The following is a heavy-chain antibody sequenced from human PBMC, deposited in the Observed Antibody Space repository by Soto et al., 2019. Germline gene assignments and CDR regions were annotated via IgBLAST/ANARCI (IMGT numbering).Heavy chain of an antibody. Sequence: LEILSLTCTVSGGSISSYYWSWIRQPPGKGLEWIGYIYYSGSTNYNPSLKSRVTISVDTSKNQFSLKLSSVTAADTAVYYCARHRGLERRPPPLPFDYWGQGTLVTVSS. CDR2: IYYSGST. CDR1: GGSISSYY. D-gene: IGHD1-1*01. V-gene: IGHV4-59*08. J-gene: IGHJ4*02. CDR3: ARHRGLERRPPPLPFDY.